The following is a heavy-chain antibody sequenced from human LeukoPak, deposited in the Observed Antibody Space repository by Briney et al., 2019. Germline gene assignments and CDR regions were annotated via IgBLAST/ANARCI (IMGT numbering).Heavy chain of an antibody. V-gene: IGHV4-39*07. CDR1: GGSISSSSYY. Sequence: SETLSLTCTVSGGSISSSSYYWGWIRQPPGKGLEWIGSIYYSGSTYYNPSLKSRVTISVDTSKNQFSLKLSSVTAADTAVYYCARRSPVDEGNFDYWGQGTLVTVSS. J-gene: IGHJ4*02. CDR2: IYYSGST. D-gene: IGHD5-12*01. CDR3: ARRSPVDEGNFDY.